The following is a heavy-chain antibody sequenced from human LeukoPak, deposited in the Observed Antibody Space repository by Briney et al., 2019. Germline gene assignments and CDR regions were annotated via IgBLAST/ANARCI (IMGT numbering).Heavy chain of an antibody. CDR2: IYYSGDT. V-gene: IGHV4-39*01. Sequence: SETLSLTCTVSGSSISSSSYYWGWISQPPGKGLEWIGNIYYSGDTYYNPSLKSRVTISVDTSKKHFSLKLSSVTAAATAVYYCARQRRYFDWLLYAYFDYWGQGTLVTVSS. CDR3: ARQRRYFDWLLYAYFDY. J-gene: IGHJ4*02. CDR1: GSSISSSSYY. D-gene: IGHD3-9*01.